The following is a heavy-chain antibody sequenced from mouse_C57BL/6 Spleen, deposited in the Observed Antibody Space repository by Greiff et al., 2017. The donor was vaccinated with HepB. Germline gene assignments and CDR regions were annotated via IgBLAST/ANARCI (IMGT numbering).Heavy chain of an antibody. Sequence: EVQLVESGGGLVQPGGSLSLSCAASGFTFTDYYMSWVRQPPGKALEWLGFIRNKANGYTTEYSASVKGRFTISRDNSQSILYLQMNALRAEDSATYYCARFPAGGFDYWGQGTTLTVSS. CDR3: ARFPAGGFDY. CDR2: IRNKANGYTT. J-gene: IGHJ2*01. CDR1: GFTFTDYY. V-gene: IGHV7-3*01.